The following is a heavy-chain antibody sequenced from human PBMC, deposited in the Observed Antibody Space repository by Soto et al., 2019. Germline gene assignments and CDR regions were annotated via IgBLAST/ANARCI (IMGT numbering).Heavy chain of an antibody. CDR3: AKVRYSSPMGYYYRMYV. Sequence: QAQLEQSGGEVKKPGSSVKVSCKASRVAFSKFIVTWVRQAPGLGLEWVGGIIPLFGTANYAQKFQGRVTITADDSTSTSYMELINLRTEDTAVYDGAKVRYSSPMGYYYRMYVCGQGTTVTVSS. CDR1: RVAFSKFI. V-gene: IGHV1-69*01. D-gene: IGHD6-13*01. J-gene: IGHJ6*02. CDR2: IIPLFGTA.